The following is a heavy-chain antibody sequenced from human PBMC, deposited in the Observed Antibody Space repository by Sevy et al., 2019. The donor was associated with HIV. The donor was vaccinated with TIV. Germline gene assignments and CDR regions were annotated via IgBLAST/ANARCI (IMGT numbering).Heavy chain of an antibody. CDR3: ANGISARLDY. Sequence: SETLSLTCTVSGDSISGYSWSWIRQPPGKGLEWIGYIYYSGITNYNPSLKSRVTISADTSKNQISLNLSSVTAADTAVYYCANGISARLDYWGQGTLVTVSS. J-gene: IGHJ4*02. CDR2: IYYSGIT. V-gene: IGHV4-59*01. CDR1: GDSISGYS. D-gene: IGHD6-6*01.